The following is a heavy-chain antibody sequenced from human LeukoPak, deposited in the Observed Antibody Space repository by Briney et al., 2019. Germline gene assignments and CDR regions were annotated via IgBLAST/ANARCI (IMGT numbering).Heavy chain of an antibody. CDR2: ISSSSSYI. D-gene: IGHD3-22*01. Sequence: GGSLRLSCAASGFTFSSYSMNWVRQAPGKGLEWVSSISSSSSYIYHADSVKGRFTISRDNAKNSLYLQMNSLRAEDTAVYYCARDLGDLGNYYDSSGYYSCYFDYWGQGTLVTVSS. V-gene: IGHV3-21*01. CDR1: GFTFSSYS. J-gene: IGHJ4*02. CDR3: ARDLGDLGNYYDSSGYYSCYFDY.